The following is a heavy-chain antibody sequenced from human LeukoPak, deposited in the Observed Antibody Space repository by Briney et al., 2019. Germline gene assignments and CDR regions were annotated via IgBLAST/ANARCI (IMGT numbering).Heavy chain of an antibody. CDR2: INHSGST. V-gene: IGHV4-39*07. CDR1: GGSISSSSYY. D-gene: IGHD4-17*01. CDR3: ASGYGDLDY. Sequence: PSETLSLTCTVSGGSISSSSYYWGWIRQPPGKGLEWIGEINHSGSTNYNPSLKSRVTISVDTSKNQFSLKLSSVTAADTAVYYCASGYGDLDYWGQGTLVTVSS. J-gene: IGHJ4*02.